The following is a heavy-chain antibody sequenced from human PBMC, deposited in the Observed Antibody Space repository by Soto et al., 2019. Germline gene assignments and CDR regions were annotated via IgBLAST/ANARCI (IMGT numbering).Heavy chain of an antibody. CDR1: GGSISSSSYY. J-gene: IGHJ3*02. CDR2: IYYSGST. Sequence: SETLSLTCTVSGGSISSSSYYWGWIRQPPGKGLEWIGSIYYSGSTYYNPSLKSRVTISVDTSKNQFSLKLSSVTAADTAVYYCARPGDHRAFDIWGQGTMVTVSS. V-gene: IGHV4-39*01. D-gene: IGHD7-27*01. CDR3: ARPGDHRAFDI.